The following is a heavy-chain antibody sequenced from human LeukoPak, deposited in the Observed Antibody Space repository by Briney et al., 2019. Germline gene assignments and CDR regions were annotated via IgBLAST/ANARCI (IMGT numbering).Heavy chain of an antibody. CDR3: AKGAETGWYSCDN. V-gene: IGHV3-30*18. J-gene: IGHJ4*02. Sequence: GGSLRLSCAASGFTLSRNGMHWVRQAPGKGLGWVAVMSFDGSEKYYADSVKGRFTISRDNSKNTLYLQMNSLRGEDTAVYYCAKGAETGWYSCDNWGQGTLVTVSS. CDR2: MSFDGSEK. CDR1: GFTLSRNG. D-gene: IGHD6-19*01.